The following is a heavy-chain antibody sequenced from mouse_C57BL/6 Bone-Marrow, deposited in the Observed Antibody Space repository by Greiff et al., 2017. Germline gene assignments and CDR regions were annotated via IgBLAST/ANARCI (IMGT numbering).Heavy chain of an antibody. CDR2: ISSGGSYT. CDR3: ARHVRYDGSSWGYFDD. Sequence: EVMLVESGGDLVKPGGSLKLSCAASGFTFSSYGMSWVRQTPDQRLEWVATISSGGSYTYYPDSVKGLFTISRDNAKNTRYLQMSSLKSEDTAMYYCARHVRYDGSSWGYFDDWGKGTTLTVAS. D-gene: IGHD1-1*01. V-gene: IGHV5-6*02. CDR1: GFTFSSYG. J-gene: IGHJ2*01.